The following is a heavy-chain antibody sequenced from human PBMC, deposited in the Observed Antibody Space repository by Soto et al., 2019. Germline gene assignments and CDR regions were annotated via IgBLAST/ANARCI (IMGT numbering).Heavy chain of an antibody. CDR1: GFTFSSYG. D-gene: IGHD2-15*01. CDR3: ARSQNNMVVVAATPDY. Sequence: VQLVESGGGVVQPGRSLRLSCAASGFTFSSYGMHWVRQAPGKGLEWVAVIWYDGSNKYYADSVKGRFTISRDNFKNPLYLQTNSLRAEDTAVYYCARSQNNMVVVAATPDYWGQGTLVTVSS. J-gene: IGHJ4*02. V-gene: IGHV3-33*01. CDR2: IWYDGSNK.